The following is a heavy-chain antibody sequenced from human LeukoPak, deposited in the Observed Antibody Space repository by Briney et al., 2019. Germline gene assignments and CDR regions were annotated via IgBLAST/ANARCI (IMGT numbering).Heavy chain of an antibody. J-gene: IGHJ5*02. V-gene: IGHV1-69*05. CDR1: GGTFSSYA. D-gene: IGHD2-2*01. Sequence: SVKVSCKASGGTFSSYAISWVRQAPGRGLEWMGGIIPIFGTANYAQKFQGRVTITTDESTSTAYMELSSLRSEDTAVYYCAREAVVVPAASTNWFDPWGQGTLVTVSS. CDR2: IIPIFGTA. CDR3: AREAVVVPAASTNWFDP.